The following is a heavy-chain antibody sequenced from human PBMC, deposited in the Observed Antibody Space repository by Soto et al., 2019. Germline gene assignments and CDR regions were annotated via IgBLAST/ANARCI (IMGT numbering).Heavy chain of an antibody. CDR2: ISASGGTA. CDR1: GFMFSSYA. CDR3: AKLTYPSDSTGYYYERVSGWIDS. Sequence: GGSLRLSCAASGFMFSSYAMSWVRQAPGRGLEWVSSISASGGTANLADSVEGRCTISRDNSKSTLYLQMNSLRAEDTAVYYCAKLTYPSDSTGYYYERVSGWIDSWGQGTLVTVSS. D-gene: IGHD3-22*01. V-gene: IGHV3-23*01. J-gene: IGHJ5*01.